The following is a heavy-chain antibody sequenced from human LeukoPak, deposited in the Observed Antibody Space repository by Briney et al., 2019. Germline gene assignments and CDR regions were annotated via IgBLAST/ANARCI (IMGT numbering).Heavy chain of an antibody. Sequence: GGSLRPSCVASGFTVSSNYMSWVRQAPGKGPEWLSVIYRGGTTYYAGSVKGRFTISRDDSKNTLYLQMNSLRAEDTAVYYCARDYYYDDSGQPVRLDYWGQGTLVTVSS. CDR1: GFTVSSNY. J-gene: IGHJ4*02. CDR2: IYRGGTT. CDR3: ARDYYYDDSGQPVRLDY. V-gene: IGHV3-66*01. D-gene: IGHD3-22*01.